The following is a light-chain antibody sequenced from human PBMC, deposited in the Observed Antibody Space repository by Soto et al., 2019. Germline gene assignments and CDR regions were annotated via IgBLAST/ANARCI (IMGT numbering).Light chain of an antibody. CDR1: QSVLYSSNNKNH. V-gene: IGKV4-1*01. CDR3: QQYSSTPLT. Sequence: DIVMTQSPDSLAVSLGERATINCKSSQSVLYSSNNKNHLAWYQQKPGQPPKTLIYWASTRESGVPDRFSGSGSGTDFTLPISNLQAEDVAVYYCQQYSSTPLTFGGGTKVEIK. J-gene: IGKJ4*01. CDR2: WAS.